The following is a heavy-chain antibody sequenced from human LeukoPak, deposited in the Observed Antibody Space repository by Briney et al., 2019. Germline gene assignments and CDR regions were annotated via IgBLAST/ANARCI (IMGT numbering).Heavy chain of an antibody. J-gene: IGHJ4*02. Sequence: GGSLRLSCAASGFTFSSYSMNWVRQAPGKGLEWVSSISSSSSYIYYADSVKGRFTISRDNAKNSLYLQMNSLRAEDTAVYYCARDHVVVVPAADRDYEAFDYWGQGTLVTVSS. CDR3: ARDHVVVVPAADRDYEAFDY. CDR1: GFTFSSYS. D-gene: IGHD2-2*01. CDR2: ISSSSSYI. V-gene: IGHV3-21*01.